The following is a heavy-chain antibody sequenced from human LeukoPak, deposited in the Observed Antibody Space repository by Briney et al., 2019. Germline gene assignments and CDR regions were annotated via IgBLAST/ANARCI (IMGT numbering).Heavy chain of an antibody. V-gene: IGHV4-34*01. CDR3: ATHLYGDPSLNWFDP. J-gene: IGHJ5*02. Sequence: SETLSLTCAVYGGSFSGYYWSWIRQPPGKGLEWIGEINHSGSTNYNPSLKSRVTISVDTSKNQFSLKLSSVTAADTAVYYCATHLYGDPSLNWFDPWGQGTLVTVSS. CDR1: GGSFSGYY. CDR2: INHSGST. D-gene: IGHD4-17*01.